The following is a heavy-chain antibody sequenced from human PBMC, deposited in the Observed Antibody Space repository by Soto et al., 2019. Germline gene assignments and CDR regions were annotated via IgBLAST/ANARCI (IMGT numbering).Heavy chain of an antibody. CDR1: GYTFTGYY. V-gene: IGHV1-2*04. CDR2: INPNSGGT. D-gene: IGHD3-3*01. J-gene: IGHJ6*02. Sequence: ASVKVSCKASGYTFTGYYMHWVRQAPGQGLEWMGWINPNSGGTNYAQKFQGWVTMTRDTSISTAYMELSRLRSDDTAVYYCARDMAYSGYDFWSGYLWKPVNYGVDVWGQGTTVTVSS. CDR3: ARDMAYSGYDFWSGYLWKPVNYGVDV.